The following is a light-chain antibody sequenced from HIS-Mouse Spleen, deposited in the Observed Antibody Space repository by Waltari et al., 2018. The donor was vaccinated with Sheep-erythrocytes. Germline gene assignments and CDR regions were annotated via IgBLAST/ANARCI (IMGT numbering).Light chain of an antibody. CDR2: QDS. CDR1: KLGDKY. V-gene: IGLV3-1*01. J-gene: IGLJ2*01. CDR3: QAWDSSTAV. Sequence: SYELTQPPSVSVSPGPTASITCSGDKLGDKYACWYQQKPGQSPVLVLYQDSKRPSGIPERFSGSNSGNTATLTISGTQAMDEADYYCQAWDSSTAVFGGGTKLTVL.